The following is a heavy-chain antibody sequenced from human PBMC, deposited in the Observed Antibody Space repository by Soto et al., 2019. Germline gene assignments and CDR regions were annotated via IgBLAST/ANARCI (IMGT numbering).Heavy chain of an antibody. J-gene: IGHJ1*01. CDR3: VGYFYARGGDLFPH. D-gene: IGHD2-21*01. Sequence: PSEALSLTCAVSGGSISTNTYYWGWIRQPPGKGLEWIGSMSRSGSTHYNPSLKSRLTISLDMSKNQFSMDLRSVTAADTAVYYCVGYFYARGGDLFPHWGQATSVT. CDR1: GGSISTNTYY. V-gene: IGHV4-39*01. CDR2: MSRSGST.